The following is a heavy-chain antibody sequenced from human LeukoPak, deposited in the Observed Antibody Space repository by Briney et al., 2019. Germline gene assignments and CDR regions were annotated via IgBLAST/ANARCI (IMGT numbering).Heavy chain of an antibody. Sequence: SGGSLRLSCTASGFTFGDYAMSWVRQAPGKGLEWVGFIRSKAYGGTTEYAASVKGRFTISRDDSKSIAYLQMNSLKTEDTAVYYCTTQRSRITMVRGVIRSDHWGQGTLVTVSS. J-gene: IGHJ4*02. D-gene: IGHD3-10*01. CDR3: TTQRSRITMVRGVIRSDH. V-gene: IGHV3-49*04. CDR1: GFTFGDYA. CDR2: IRSKAYGGTT.